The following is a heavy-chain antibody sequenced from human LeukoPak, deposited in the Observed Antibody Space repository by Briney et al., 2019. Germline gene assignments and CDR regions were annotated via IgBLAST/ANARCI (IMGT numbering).Heavy chain of an antibody. CDR3: TTVGVPAPGRGY. J-gene: IGHJ4*02. CDR2: VKTKVEGATT. V-gene: IGHV3-15*07. CDR1: GFTFKNAW. Sequence: GGSLRLSCAVSGFTFKNAWMNWVRQAPGKGLEWVGRVKTKVEGATTDYAVPVKGRFIISRDDSKNTLYLQLNSLKSEDTGVYYCTTVGVPAPGRGYWGQGTLVTVSS. D-gene: IGHD6-13*01.